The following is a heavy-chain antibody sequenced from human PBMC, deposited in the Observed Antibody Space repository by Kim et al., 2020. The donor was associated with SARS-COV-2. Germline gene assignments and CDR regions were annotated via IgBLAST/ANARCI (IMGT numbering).Heavy chain of an antibody. CDR2: ISWNSGSI. CDR3: AKDRNYYDSSGGAFDI. D-gene: IGHD3-22*01. J-gene: IGHJ3*02. V-gene: IGHV3-9*01. Sequence: GGSLRLSCAASGFTFDDYAMNWVRQAPGKGLEWVSGISWNSGSIGYADSVKGRFTISRDNTKHSLYLQMNSLRAEDTALYYCAKDRNYYDSSGGAFDIWGQGTMVTVSS. CDR1: GFTFDDYA.